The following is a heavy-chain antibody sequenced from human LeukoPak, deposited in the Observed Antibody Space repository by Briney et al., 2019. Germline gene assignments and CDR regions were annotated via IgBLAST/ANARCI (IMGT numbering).Heavy chain of an antibody. D-gene: IGHD6-19*01. CDR3: AKDISVSDSYFDY. CDR1: GFDFSNNG. J-gene: IGHJ4*02. CDR2: IRYDAAHQ. Sequence: GGSLRISCGASGFDFSNNGMHWVRQAPGKGLEWVAFIRYDAAHQYYADSVKGRFTISRDNSKNTLYLQMDSLRSDDTAIYHCAKDISVSDSYFDYWGQGTLVTDS. V-gene: IGHV3-30*02.